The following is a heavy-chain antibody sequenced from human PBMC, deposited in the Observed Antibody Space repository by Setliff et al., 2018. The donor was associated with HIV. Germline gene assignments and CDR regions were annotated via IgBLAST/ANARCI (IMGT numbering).Heavy chain of an antibody. D-gene: IGHD6-19*01. J-gene: IGHJ6*03. CDR1: GYTFTSYY. CDR3: ARNPRTAVAGTDYYYYMDV. V-gene: IGHV1-46*01. CDR2: INPSGGST. Sequence: ASVKVSCKASGYTFTSYYMHWVRQAPGQGLEWMGIINPSGGSTSYAQKFQGRVTMTRDTSTSTVYMELSSLRSEDTAVYYCARNPRTAVAGTDYYYYMDVWGKGTTVTVSS.